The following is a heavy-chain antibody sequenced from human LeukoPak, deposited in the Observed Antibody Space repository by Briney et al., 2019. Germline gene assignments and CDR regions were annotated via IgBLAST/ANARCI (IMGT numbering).Heavy chain of an antibody. D-gene: IGHD3-22*01. CDR2: ISSSGSTI. V-gene: IGHV3-11*01. J-gene: IGHJ4*02. CDR3: ARPPEAAYDSSGYYLDY. CDR1: GFTFSDYY. Sequence: GGSLRLSCAASGFTFSDYYMSWIRQAPGKGLEWVSYISSSGSTIYYADSVKGRFTISRDNAKDSLYLQMNSLRAEDTAAYYCARPPEAAYDSSGYYLDYWGQGTLVTVSS.